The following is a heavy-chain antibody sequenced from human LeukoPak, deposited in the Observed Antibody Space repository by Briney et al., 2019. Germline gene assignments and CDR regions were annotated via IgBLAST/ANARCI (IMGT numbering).Heavy chain of an antibody. CDR3: AKAPVTSCRGAFCYPFDY. V-gene: IGHV3-23*01. J-gene: IGHJ4*02. D-gene: IGHD2-15*01. CDR2: MSSSDDGR. CDR1: GFSFSSYA. Sequence: GGSLRLSCATSGFSFSSYAMSWVRQAPGKGLEWVSAMSSSDDGRYYADSVRGRVTISRDTSRRTLYLQMNSLRAEDAAVYYCAKAPVTSCRGAFCYPFDYWGQGTLVTVSS.